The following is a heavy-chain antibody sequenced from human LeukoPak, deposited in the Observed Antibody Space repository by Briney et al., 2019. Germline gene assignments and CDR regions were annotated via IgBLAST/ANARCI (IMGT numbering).Heavy chain of an antibody. V-gene: IGHV3-23*01. CDR3: AKHQYSSGWYLNY. D-gene: IGHD6-19*01. J-gene: IGHJ4*02. Sequence: GGSLRLSCAASGFTVITNDMTWVRQAPGKGLEWVSAISGSDDNTYYADSVKGRFTISRDNSKNTLYLQMNSLRAEDTAVYYCAKHQYSSGWYLNYWGQGTLVTDSS. CDR2: ISGSDDNT. CDR1: GFTVITND.